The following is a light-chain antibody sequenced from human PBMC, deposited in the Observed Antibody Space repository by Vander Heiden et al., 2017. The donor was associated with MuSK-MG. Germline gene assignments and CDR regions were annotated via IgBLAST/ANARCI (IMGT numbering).Light chain of an antibody. J-gene: IGKJ2*01. CDR3: QQDDNLPST. V-gene: IGKV1-33*01. CDR1: QDITNS. Sequence: RVTITCQASQDITNSLNWYQQKPGKAPKLLIYDASNLGTGVPSRFSGSASGTDFTFTISSLQPEDFATYFCQQDDNLPSTFGQGTMMEVK. CDR2: DAS.